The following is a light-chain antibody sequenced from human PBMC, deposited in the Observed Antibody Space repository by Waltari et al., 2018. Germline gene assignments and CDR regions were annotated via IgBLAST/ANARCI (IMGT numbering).Light chain of an antibody. CDR3: AAWDDSLNGPWV. CDR2: SNN. CDR1: SSNIGSNT. J-gene: IGLJ3*02. Sequence: QSVLTQPPSASGTPGQRVTISCSGSSSNIGSNTVNWYQQLPGTAPKLLLFSNNQRPPGVPDRFSGSKSGTSASLAISGLQSEDEADYYCAAWDDSLNGPWVFGGGTKLTVL. V-gene: IGLV1-44*01.